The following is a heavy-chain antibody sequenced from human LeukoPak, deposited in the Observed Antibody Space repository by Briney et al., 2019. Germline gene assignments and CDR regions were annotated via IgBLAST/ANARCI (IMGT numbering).Heavy chain of an antibody. Sequence: TLSLTCAVSGGSISSGGYSWSWIRQPPGKGLEWIGYIYYSGSTNYNPSLKSRVTISVDTSKNQFSLKLSSVTAADTAVYYCARESSSSGWDDAFDIWGQGTMVTVSS. D-gene: IGHD6-19*01. J-gene: IGHJ3*02. CDR1: GGSISSGGYS. CDR2: IYYSGST. V-gene: IGHV4-61*08. CDR3: ARESSSSGWDDAFDI.